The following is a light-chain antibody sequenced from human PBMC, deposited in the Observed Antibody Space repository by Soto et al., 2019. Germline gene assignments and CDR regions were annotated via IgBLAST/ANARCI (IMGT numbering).Light chain of an antibody. Sequence: EIVLTQSPSTRCLSPGERATLSCRASQSVSRNLAWYQQKPGQAPRLLIYDASNRATGIPARFSGSGSVTDFTLTISSLEPEDFAVYYCQQRSNWATLGPGTKVDSK. J-gene: IGKJ3*01. CDR1: QSVSRN. CDR3: QQRSNWAT. CDR2: DAS. V-gene: IGKV3-11*01.